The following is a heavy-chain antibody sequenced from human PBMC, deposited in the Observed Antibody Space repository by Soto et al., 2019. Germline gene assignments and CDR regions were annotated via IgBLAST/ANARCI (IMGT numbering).Heavy chain of an antibody. V-gene: IGHV1-18*01. J-gene: IGHJ4*02. CDR3: ARVMKYYDILTGYYPFDY. Sequence: ASVKVSCKASGYTFTSYGISWVRQAPGQGLEWMGWISAYNGNTNYAQKLQGRVTMTTDTSTSTAYMELRSLRSDDTAVYYCARVMKYYDILTGYYPFDYWGQGTLVTVPQ. CDR2: ISAYNGNT. D-gene: IGHD3-9*01. CDR1: GYTFTSYG.